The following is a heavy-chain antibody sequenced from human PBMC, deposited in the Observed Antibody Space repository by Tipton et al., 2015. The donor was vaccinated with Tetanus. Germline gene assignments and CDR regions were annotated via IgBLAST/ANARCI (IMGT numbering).Heavy chain of an antibody. CDR3: ASSTGVTIFGVVTISPYGAFDI. V-gene: IGHV4-59*01. Sequence: TLSLTCTVSGGSISSYYWSWIRQPPGKGLEWIGYIYYSGSTNYNPPLKSRVTISVDTSKNQFSLKLSSVTAADTAVYYCASSTGVTIFGVVTISPYGAFDIWGQGTMVTVSS. D-gene: IGHD3-3*01. CDR1: GGSISSYY. CDR2: IYYSGST. J-gene: IGHJ3*02.